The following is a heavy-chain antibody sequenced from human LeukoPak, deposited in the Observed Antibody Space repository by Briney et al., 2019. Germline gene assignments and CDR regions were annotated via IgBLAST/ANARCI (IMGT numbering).Heavy chain of an antibody. Sequence: GGSLRLSCAASGFTFSSYAMSWVREAPARGLEWVSSLRGNGDTFYADSVKGRFTLSRDESRNTVYLHLNNLRVEDTAVYYCAKDGSWGDYYFYFYMDVWGKGTTVTVSS. D-gene: IGHD3-16*01. CDR3: AKDGSWGDYYFYFYMDV. V-gene: IGHV3-23*01. J-gene: IGHJ6*03. CDR2: LRGNGDT. CDR1: GFTFSSYA.